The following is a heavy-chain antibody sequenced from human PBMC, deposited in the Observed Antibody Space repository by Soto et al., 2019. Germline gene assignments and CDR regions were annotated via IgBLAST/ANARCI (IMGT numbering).Heavy chain of an antibody. CDR2: TSWDDDN. V-gene: IGHV2-5*02. Sequence: SGPTLVNPTQTLTLTCTFSGFSISTTGVGVGWIRQPPGKALEWLAATSWDDDNRFSLSLKSRLIITKDTSRTEAVLNMTEMGPVDTATYYCAHELEYWGPGRLVTVSS. CDR1: GFSISTTGVG. D-gene: IGHD1-7*01. CDR3: AHELEY. J-gene: IGHJ4*02.